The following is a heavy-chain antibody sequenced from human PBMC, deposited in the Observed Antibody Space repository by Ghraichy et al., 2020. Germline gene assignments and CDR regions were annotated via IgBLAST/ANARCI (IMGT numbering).Heavy chain of an antibody. V-gene: IGHV4-4*02. Sequence: SETLSLTCAVSGDSIISNNWWSWVRQPPGKGLEWIGEIFHSGSTNYNPFLNSRITISPDQSKNQFYMKMTSVTAADTAVYYCAREIDQLRYFDPWGQGTLVTVAS. J-gene: IGHJ4*02. D-gene: IGHD2-2*01. CDR3: AREIDQLRYFDP. CDR1: GDSIISNNW. CDR2: IFHSGST.